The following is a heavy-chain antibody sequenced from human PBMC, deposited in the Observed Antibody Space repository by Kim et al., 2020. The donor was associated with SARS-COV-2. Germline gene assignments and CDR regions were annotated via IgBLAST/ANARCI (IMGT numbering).Heavy chain of an antibody. CDR3: ARDGAS. Sequence: NGSKISYADSVRGRFTISRDNAESSLYLQMNSLRAEDTAMYYCARDGASWGQGTLVTVSS. J-gene: IGHJ5*02. CDR2: NGSKI. D-gene: IGHD3-10*01. V-gene: IGHV3-7*01.